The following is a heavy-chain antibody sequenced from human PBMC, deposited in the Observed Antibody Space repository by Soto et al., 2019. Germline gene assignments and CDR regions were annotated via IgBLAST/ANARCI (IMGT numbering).Heavy chain of an antibody. V-gene: IGHV1-69*13. CDR1: GDTFSSYA. CDR3: ARDLGYSYGLGY. CDR2: IIPMFGTA. J-gene: IGHJ4*02. D-gene: IGHD5-18*01. Sequence: ASVKVSCKASGDTFSSYAIDWVRQAPGQGLEWMGGIIPMFGTANYAQKFKGRVTITADESTSTAYMELSSLRSEDTAVYYCARDLGYSYGLGYWGQGTLVTVSS.